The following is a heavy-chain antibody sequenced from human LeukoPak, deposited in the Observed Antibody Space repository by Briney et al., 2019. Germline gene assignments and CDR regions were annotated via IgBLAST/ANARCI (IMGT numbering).Heavy chain of an antibody. D-gene: IGHD6-13*01. Sequence: AASVKVSCKASGYTFTGYYMHWVRQAPGQGLEWMGWINPNSGGTNYAQKFQGRVTMTRDTSISTAYMELSRLRSDDTAVYYCARSLRIAAAGLQTTNFDYWGQGTLVTVSS. J-gene: IGHJ4*02. CDR2: INPNSGGT. CDR3: ARSLRIAAAGLQTTNFDY. V-gene: IGHV1-2*02. CDR1: GYTFTGYY.